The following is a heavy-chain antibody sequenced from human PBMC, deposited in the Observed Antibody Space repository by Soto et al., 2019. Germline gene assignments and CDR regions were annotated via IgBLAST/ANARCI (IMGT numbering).Heavy chain of an antibody. Sequence: QVQLVQSGAEVKKPGASVKVSCKASGYTFTSYGISWVRQAPGQGLEWMGWISAYNGNTNYAQKLQGRVTMTTDTSTSTAYIELRSLRSDDTAVYYCARDRPGKDYGLLPFGYWGQGTLVTVSS. D-gene: IGHD4-17*01. J-gene: IGHJ4*02. CDR3: ARDRPGKDYGLLPFGY. CDR2: ISAYNGNT. V-gene: IGHV1-18*01. CDR1: GYTFTSYG.